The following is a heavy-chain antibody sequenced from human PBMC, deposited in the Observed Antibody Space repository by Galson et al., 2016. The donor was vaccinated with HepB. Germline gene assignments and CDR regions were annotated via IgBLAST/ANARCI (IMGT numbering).Heavy chain of an antibody. J-gene: IGHJ3*01. Sequence: SLRLSCAASGFSFSDHYMDWVRQAPGKGLEWVGRIRKRSNGYTTEYGASVKGRFSVSRDDSENSMYLQMDSLKSEDPAVYFCARVTSFIRDIGTLDLWGRGTLVTVSS. CDR2: IRKRSNGYTT. D-gene: IGHD5-12*01. CDR3: ARVTSFIRDIGTLDL. CDR1: GFSFSDHY. V-gene: IGHV3-72*01.